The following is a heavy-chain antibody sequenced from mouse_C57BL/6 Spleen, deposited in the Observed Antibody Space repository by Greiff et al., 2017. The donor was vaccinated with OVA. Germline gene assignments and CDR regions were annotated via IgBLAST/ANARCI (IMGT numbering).Heavy chain of an antibody. CDR1: GYTFTDYE. J-gene: IGHJ3*01. CDR3: TRHREGWFAY. CDR2: IDPETGGT. V-gene: IGHV1-15*01. Sequence: VQLVESGAELVRPGASVTLSCKASGYTFTDYEMHWVKQTPVHGLEWIGAIDPETGGTAYNQKFKGKAILTADKSSSTAYMELRSLTSEDSAVYYCTRHREGWFAYWGQGTLVTVSA.